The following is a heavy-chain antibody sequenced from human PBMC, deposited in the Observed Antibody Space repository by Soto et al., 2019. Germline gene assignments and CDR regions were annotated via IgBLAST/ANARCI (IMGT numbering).Heavy chain of an antibody. D-gene: IGHD4-4*01. CDR2: MNHSGST. V-gene: IGHV4-34*01. CDR1: NGSFSVYY. CDR3: ARDSTRRGSCDI. Sequence: QVQLQQWGAGLLKPSETLSLTCAVYNGSFSVYYWTWIRQPPGKGLEWIGEMNHSGSTNYNPSLKGRVTMSVDTSKNQFSLKLTSVTAADTAVYYCARDSTRRGSCDIWGQGTMVTVSS. J-gene: IGHJ3*02.